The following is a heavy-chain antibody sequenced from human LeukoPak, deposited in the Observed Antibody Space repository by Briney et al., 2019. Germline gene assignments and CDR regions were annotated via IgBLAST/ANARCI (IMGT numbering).Heavy chain of an antibody. CDR3: ARGQVRCSSTSCYYFYGMDV. CDR1: GFTFSSYS. Sequence: GGSLRLSCAASGFTFSSYSMNWVRQAPGKGLEWVSSISSSNSYIYYADSVKGRFTISRDNAKNSLYLQMNSLRAEDTAVYYCARGQVRCSSTSCYYFYGMDVWGQGTTVTVSS. CDR2: ISSSNSYI. D-gene: IGHD2-2*01. V-gene: IGHV3-21*01. J-gene: IGHJ6*02.